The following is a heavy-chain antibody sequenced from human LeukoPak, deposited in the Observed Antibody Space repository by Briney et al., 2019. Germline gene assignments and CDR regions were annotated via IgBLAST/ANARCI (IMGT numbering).Heavy chain of an antibody. CDR1: GFTFSYYT. Sequence: GGSLRLSCAASGFTFSYYTMHWVRQAPGKGLEWVSVIYSGGSTYYADSVKGRFTISRDNSKNTLYLQMNSLRAEDTAVYYCAREIRRYSSGWYYFDYWGQGTLVTVSS. V-gene: IGHV3-53*01. CDR2: IYSGGST. D-gene: IGHD6-19*01. J-gene: IGHJ4*02. CDR3: AREIRRYSSGWYYFDY.